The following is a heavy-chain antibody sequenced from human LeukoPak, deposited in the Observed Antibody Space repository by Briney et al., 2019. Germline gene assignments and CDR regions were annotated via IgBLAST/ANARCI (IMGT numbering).Heavy chain of an antibody. CDR2: ISSSGNTI. Sequence: PGGSLRLSCAASGFTFTSYEMIWVRQAPGKGLEWVSYISSSGNTIYYADSVKGRFTISRDNAKSSLYLQMNSLRAEDTAVYYCAGGYYLDYWGQGTLVTVSS. CDR1: GFTFTSYE. D-gene: IGHD1-14*01. CDR3: AGGYYLDY. V-gene: IGHV3-48*03. J-gene: IGHJ4*02.